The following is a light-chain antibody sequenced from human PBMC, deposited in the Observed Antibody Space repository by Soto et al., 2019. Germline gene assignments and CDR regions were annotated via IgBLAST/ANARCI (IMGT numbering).Light chain of an antibody. Sequence: EIVLTQSPATLSLSAGERATLSCRASQSVSSYLAWYQQKPGQAHRLLIYDASNRATGIPARFSGSGSGTDFTLTISSLEPEDFAVYFCQQRINWPLTFGGGTKVEIK. V-gene: IGKV3-11*01. CDR2: DAS. CDR1: QSVSSY. CDR3: QQRINWPLT. J-gene: IGKJ4*01.